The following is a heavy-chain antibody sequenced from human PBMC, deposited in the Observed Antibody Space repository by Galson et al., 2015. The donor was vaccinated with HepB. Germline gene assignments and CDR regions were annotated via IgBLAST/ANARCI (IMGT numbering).Heavy chain of an antibody. J-gene: IGHJ4*02. V-gene: IGHV4-39*01. D-gene: IGHD3-10*01. CDR2: IYYSGST. Sequence: SETLSLTCTVSGGSISSSSYYWGWIRQPPGKGLEWIGSIYYSGSTYYNPSLKSRVTISVDTSKNQFSLKLSSVTAADTAVYYCARPGYGPDGYWGQGTLVTVSS. CDR3: ARPGYGPDGY. CDR1: GGSISSSSYY.